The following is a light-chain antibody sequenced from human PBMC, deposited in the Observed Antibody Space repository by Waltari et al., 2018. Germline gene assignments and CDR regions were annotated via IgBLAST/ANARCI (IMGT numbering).Light chain of an antibody. CDR1: SPNIGAGSA. J-gene: IGLJ3*02. CDR3: QCYDSSLSGSV. V-gene: IGLV1-40*01. CDR2: GNT. Sequence: QSVLTQPPSVSGAPGQRVTISCTGSSPNIGAGSAVHGYQQLPGTAPKLLIYGNTNRPSGVPDRFSGSKSGTSASLAITGLQAEDEADYYCQCYDSSLSGSVFGGGTKLTVL.